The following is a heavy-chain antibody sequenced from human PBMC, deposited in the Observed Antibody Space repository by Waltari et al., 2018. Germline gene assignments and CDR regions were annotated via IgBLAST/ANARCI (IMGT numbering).Heavy chain of an antibody. V-gene: IGHV4-39*07. CDR2: IYYSGST. CDR1: GGSIRSSSYY. Sequence: QLQLQESGPGLVKPSETLSLTCTVSGGSIRSSSYYWGWVRQPPGKGLEWIGSIYYSGSTYYNPSLKSRVTISVDTSKNQFSLKLSSVTAADTAVYYCASTSKYSSSWGFDYWGQGTLVTVSS. D-gene: IGHD6-6*01. CDR3: ASTSKYSSSWGFDY. J-gene: IGHJ4*02.